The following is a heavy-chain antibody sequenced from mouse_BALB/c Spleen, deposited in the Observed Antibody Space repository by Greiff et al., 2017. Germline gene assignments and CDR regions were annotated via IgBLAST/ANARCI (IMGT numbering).Heavy chain of an antibody. D-gene: IGHD2-14*01. V-gene: IGHV5-6*02. CDR1: GFTFSSYG. CDR3: ARHPRGYRYDADY. CDR2: ISSGGSYT. Sequence: EVKLVESGGDLVKPGGSLKLSCAASGFTFSSYGMSWVRQTPDKRLEWVATISSGGSYTYYPDSVKGRFTISRDNAKNTLYLQMSSLKSEDTAMYYCARHPRGYRYDADYWGQGTTLTVSS. J-gene: IGHJ2*01.